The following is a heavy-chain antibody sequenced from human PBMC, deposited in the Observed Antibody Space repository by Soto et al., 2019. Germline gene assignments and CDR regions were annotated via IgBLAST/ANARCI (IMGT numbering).Heavy chain of an antibody. CDR3: ARARYYYGSGRDFDY. D-gene: IGHD3-10*01. CDR2: INPNSGGT. V-gene: IGHV1-2*02. J-gene: IGHJ4*02. Sequence: ASVKVSCKASGYTFTGYHMHWVRQAPGQGLEWMGWINPNSGGTNYAQKFQGRVTMTRDTSISTAYMELSRLRSDDTAVYYCARARYYYGSGRDFDYWGQGTLVTVSS. CDR1: GYTFTGYH.